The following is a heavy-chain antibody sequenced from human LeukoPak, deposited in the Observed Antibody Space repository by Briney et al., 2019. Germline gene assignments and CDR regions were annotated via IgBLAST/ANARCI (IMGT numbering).Heavy chain of an antibody. CDR2: INSDGSST. D-gene: IGHD1-26*01. CDR1: GFTFSSYW. CDR3: ARGIREWELLLPIQLTTHPVDY. V-gene: IGHV3-74*01. Sequence: GGSLRLSCAASGFTFSSYWMHWVRQAPGKGLVWVSRINSDGSSTSYADSVKGRFTISRDNAKNTLYLQMNSLRAEDTAVYYCARGIREWELLLPIQLTTHPVDYWGQGTLVTVSS. J-gene: IGHJ4*02.